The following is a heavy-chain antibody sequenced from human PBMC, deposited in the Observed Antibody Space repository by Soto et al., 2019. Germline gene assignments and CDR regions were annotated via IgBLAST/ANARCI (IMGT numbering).Heavy chain of an antibody. CDR1: GADINTYS. D-gene: IGHD6-19*01. Sequence: SETLSLTCSGSGADINTYSWTWIRQPAGKGLEWIGRIYTSASINYNPSLKGRVTLSVDTSTNQVSLRLASVTAADTAIYYCARDREAGYNFYYGMDAWGQGTTVTVSS. CDR3: ARDREAGYNFYYGMDA. CDR2: IYTSASI. J-gene: IGHJ6*02. V-gene: IGHV4-4*07.